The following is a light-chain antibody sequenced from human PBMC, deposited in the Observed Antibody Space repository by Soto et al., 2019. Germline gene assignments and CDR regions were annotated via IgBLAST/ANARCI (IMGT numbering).Light chain of an antibody. V-gene: IGKV3-20*01. CDR2: GAS. CDR3: RQYGSSPLFT. CDR1: QSVSSSY. Sequence: EIVLTQSPGTLSLSPGERATLSCRASQSVSSSYLAWYQQKPGQAPRLLIYGASGRATGLPDRFSGSGSGTDFTLTISRLEPEDFAVYYCRQYGSSPLFTFGPGTKVDIK. J-gene: IGKJ3*01.